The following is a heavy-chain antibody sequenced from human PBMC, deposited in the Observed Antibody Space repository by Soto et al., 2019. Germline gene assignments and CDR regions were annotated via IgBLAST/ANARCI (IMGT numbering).Heavy chain of an antibody. CDR1: GFTFRTFT. D-gene: IGHD5-12*01. CDR3: AKDPPLGLRPIGSQDFDY. J-gene: IGHJ4*02. V-gene: IGHV3-23*01. CDR2: IIGGDGDK. Sequence: PGGSLRLSCAASGFTFRTFTMNWVRQAPGKGLEWVSGIIGGDGDKFYSDSVKGRFTISRDNSKDMLFLQMSSLRVDDTAVYYCAKDPPLGLRPIGSQDFDYWGQGTLVTVSS.